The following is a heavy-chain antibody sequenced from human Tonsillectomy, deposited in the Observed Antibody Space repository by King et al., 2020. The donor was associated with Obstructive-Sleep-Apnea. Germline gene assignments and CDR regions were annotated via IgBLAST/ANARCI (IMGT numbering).Heavy chain of an antibody. Sequence: VQLVESGGGVVQPGGSLRLSCAASGFTFRSFGMHWVRQAPGKGLEWVAVMSYDESNQYYAASVRGRFTISRDNSNNILYLQMNNLTPGDTAVYYCVKAPRNTSNNRPFDYWGQGTLVTVSS. CDR1: GFTFRSFG. V-gene: IGHV3-30*03. J-gene: IGHJ4*02. D-gene: IGHD1-14*01. CDR3: VKAPRNTSNNRPFDY. CDR2: MSYDESNQ.